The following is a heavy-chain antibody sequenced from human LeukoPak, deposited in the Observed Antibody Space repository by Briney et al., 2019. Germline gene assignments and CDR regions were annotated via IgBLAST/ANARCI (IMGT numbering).Heavy chain of an antibody. CDR3: ATLDNSFDH. Sequence: SETLSLTCNVSGASISGSDYNWSWLRQPPGKGLEWIASIFYSGTIYNNPSPKSRTLISVDTSKNQFSLRLTSVTAADTAVYFCATLDNSFDHWGQGTLVTVSS. V-gene: IGHV4-30-4*01. J-gene: IGHJ5*02. CDR1: GASISGSDYN. CDR2: IFYSGTI.